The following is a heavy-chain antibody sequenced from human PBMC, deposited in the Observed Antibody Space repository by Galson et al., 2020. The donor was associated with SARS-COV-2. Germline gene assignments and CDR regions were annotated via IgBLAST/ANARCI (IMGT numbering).Heavy chain of an antibody. Sequence: SETLSLTCTVSGGSISSGGYYWSWIRQHPGQGLEWIGYIYYSGSTYYNPSLKSRVTISVDTSKNQFSLKLSSVTAADTAVYYCARDSYDSSGYYSSYWGQGTLVTVSS. CDR2: IYYSGST. D-gene: IGHD3-22*01. J-gene: IGHJ4*02. CDR3: ARDSYDSSGYYSSY. V-gene: IGHV4-31*03. CDR1: GGSISSGGYY.